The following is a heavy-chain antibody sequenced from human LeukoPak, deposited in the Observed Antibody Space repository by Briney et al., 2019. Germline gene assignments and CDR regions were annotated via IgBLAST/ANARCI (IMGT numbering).Heavy chain of an antibody. J-gene: IGHJ4*02. Sequence: GGSLRLSCAASGFAFSSYNMKWVRQAPGKGLEWVSFISTTSTYICYADSVKGRFTVSRDNSKNLLYLQMDSLRVEDTAVYYCAGAGTCSSTSCDGGIEYWGQGTLVTVSS. V-gene: IGHV3-21*06. D-gene: IGHD2-2*01. CDR3: AGAGTCSSTSCDGGIEY. CDR1: GFAFSSYN. CDR2: ISTTSTYI.